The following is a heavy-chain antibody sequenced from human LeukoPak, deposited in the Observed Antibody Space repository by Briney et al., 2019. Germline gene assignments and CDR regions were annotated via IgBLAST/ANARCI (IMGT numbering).Heavy chain of an antibody. Sequence: SVKVSCKASGGTFSSYAISWVRQAPGQGLEWMGGIIPIFGTANYAQKFQGRVTITADESTSTAYMELSSLRSEDTAVYYRAREAGRFWNPTFDYWGQGTLVTVSS. CDR1: GGTFSSYA. CDR2: IIPIFGTA. V-gene: IGHV1-69*01. D-gene: IGHD3-3*01. J-gene: IGHJ4*02. CDR3: AREAGRFWNPTFDY.